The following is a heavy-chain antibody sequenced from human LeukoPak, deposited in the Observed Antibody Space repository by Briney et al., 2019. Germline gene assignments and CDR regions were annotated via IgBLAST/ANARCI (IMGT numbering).Heavy chain of an antibody. CDR2: INPNSGGT. CDR1: GYTFTGYY. Sequence: ASVKVSCKASGYTFTGYYMHWVRQAPGQGLEWMGWINPNSGGTNYAQKFQGRVTMTRDTSISTAYMELSRLRSDDTAVYYCARAQTRYCSSTSCYSRNYGMDVWGQGTTVTVSS. CDR3: ARAQTRYCSSTSCYSRNYGMDV. D-gene: IGHD2-2*02. V-gene: IGHV1-2*02. J-gene: IGHJ6*02.